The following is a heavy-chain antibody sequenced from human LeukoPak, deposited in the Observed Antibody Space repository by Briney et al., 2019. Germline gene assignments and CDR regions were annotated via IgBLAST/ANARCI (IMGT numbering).Heavy chain of an antibody. CDR2: IYSGGST. CDR1: GFTFGSYT. J-gene: IGHJ6*02. D-gene: IGHD5-12*01. Sequence: PGGSLRLSCAVSGFTFGSYTMHWVRQAPGKGLEWVSVIYSGGSTYYADSVKGRFTISRDNSKNTLYLQMNSLRAEDTAVYYCARGMAGDYDYGASYYYYYGMDVWGQGTTVTVSS. V-gene: IGHV3-66*01. CDR3: ARGMAGDYDYGASYYYYYGMDV.